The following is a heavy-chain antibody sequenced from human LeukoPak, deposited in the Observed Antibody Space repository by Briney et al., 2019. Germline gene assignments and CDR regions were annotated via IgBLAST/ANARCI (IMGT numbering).Heavy chain of an antibody. J-gene: IGHJ1*01. D-gene: IGHD2-15*01. CDR1: GFTFSSYW. V-gene: IGHV3-53*01. CDR2: VYYDGST. Sequence: GGSLRLSCAASGFTFSSYWMSWVRQAPGKGLEWVSVVYYDGSTYYADSVKGRFTISRDSSKNTLYLQMNSLRAEDTAVYYCASPGYCSGSSGYSGYFQHWGQGTLVTVSS. CDR3: ASPGYCSGSSGYSGYFQH.